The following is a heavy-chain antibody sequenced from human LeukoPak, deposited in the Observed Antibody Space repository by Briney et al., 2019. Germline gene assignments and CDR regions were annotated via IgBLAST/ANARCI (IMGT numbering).Heavy chain of an antibody. V-gene: IGHV4-30-2*01. D-gene: IGHD3-22*01. CDR1: GGSISSGGYS. J-gene: IGHJ5*02. CDR3: ARVRSSGYYTGAEINWFDP. CDR2: IYHSGST. Sequence: SQTLSLTCAVSGGSISSGGYSWSWIRQPPGKGLEWIGYIYHSGSTYYNPSLKSRVTISVDRSKNQFSLKLSSVTAADTAVYYCARVRSSGYYTGAEINWFDPWGQGTLVTVSS.